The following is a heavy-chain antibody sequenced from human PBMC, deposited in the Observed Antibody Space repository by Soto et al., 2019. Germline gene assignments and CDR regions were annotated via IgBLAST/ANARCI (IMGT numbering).Heavy chain of an antibody. CDR2: IYNTGTT. J-gene: IGHJ5*02. D-gene: IGHD1-26*01. CDR1: GGSITNDGYY. V-gene: IGHV4-31*03. Sequence: SETLSLTCTISGGSITNDGYYWTWIRQFPGKGPEWLGNIYNTGTTYYNPSLKSRLTISVETFNQFSLKLTSVTAADTAVYYCARVGSTTANWIDPWGQGTLVTVYS. CDR3: ARVGSTTANWIDP.